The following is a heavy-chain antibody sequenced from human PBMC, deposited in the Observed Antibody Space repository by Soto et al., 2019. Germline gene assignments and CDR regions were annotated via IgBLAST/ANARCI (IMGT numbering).Heavy chain of an antibody. CDR2: ISSSSSTI. CDR1: GFTFSSYS. Sequence: GGSLRLSCAAPGFTFSSYSMNWVRQAPGKGLEWVSYISSSSSTIYYADSVKGRFTISRDNAKNSLYLQMNSLRAEDTAVYYCAKLVDYYYMDVWGKGTTVTVSS. CDR3: AKLVDYYYMDV. D-gene: IGHD1-7*01. V-gene: IGHV3-48*01. J-gene: IGHJ6*03.